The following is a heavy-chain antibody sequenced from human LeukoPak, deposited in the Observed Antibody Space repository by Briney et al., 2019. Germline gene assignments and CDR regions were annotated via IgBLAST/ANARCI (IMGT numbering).Heavy chain of an antibody. CDR1: GGSISSSSYY. V-gene: IGHV4-39*07. Sequence: SETPSLTCTVSGGSISSSSYYWGWIRQPPGKGLEWIGSIYYSGSTYYNPSLKSRVTISVDTSKNQFSLKLSSVTAADTVVYYCARDLRKRGPYNWFDPWGQGTLVTVSS. CDR3: ARDLRKRGPYNWFDP. J-gene: IGHJ5*02. CDR2: IYYSGST.